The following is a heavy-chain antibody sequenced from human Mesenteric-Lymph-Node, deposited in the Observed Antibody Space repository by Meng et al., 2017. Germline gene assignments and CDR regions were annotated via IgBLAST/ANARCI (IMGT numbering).Heavy chain of an antibody. V-gene: IGHV3-13*01. J-gene: IGHJ4*02. CDR3: ARDATRGGDFDF. D-gene: IGHD4-17*01. CDR1: GFTFSSYD. Sequence: GESLKISCAASGFTFSSYDMHWVRQATGKGLEWVSAIGTAGDTYYPGSVKGRFTISRDNPKNTLFLHMNSLRAEDTAIYYCARDATRGGDFDFWGQGTLVTVSS. CDR2: IGTAGDT.